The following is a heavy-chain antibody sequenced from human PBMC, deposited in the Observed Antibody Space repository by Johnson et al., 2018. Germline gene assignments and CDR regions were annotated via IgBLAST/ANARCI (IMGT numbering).Heavy chain of an antibody. Sequence: VQLVESGGGLVKPGGSLRLSCAASGFTFSSYTMNWVRQAPGERLQWVSSISSTSNYIYYADSVKGRFTISRDNAKNSLSLQMNSLRAEDTAVYYCARDVIPQQLDPDAFDVWGQGTMVTVSS. D-gene: IGHD6-13*01. CDR3: ARDVIPQQLDPDAFDV. CDR2: ISSTSNYI. V-gene: IGHV3-21*01. CDR1: GFTFSSYT. J-gene: IGHJ3*01.